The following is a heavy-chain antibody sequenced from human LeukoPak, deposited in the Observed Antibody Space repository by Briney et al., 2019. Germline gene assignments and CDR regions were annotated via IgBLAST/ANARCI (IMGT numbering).Heavy chain of an antibody. V-gene: IGHV4-39*01. CDR3: ASGYSYGYVWY. CDR1: GGSISSSSYY. D-gene: IGHD5-18*01. CDR2: IYYSGST. J-gene: IGHJ4*02. Sequence: SETLSLTCTVSGGSISSSSYYWGWIRQPPGKGVEWSVSIYYSGSTYYNPSLKSRVTICVNTAKNQFSLKLSSVTAADTAVYYCASGYSYGYVWYWGQGTLVTVSS.